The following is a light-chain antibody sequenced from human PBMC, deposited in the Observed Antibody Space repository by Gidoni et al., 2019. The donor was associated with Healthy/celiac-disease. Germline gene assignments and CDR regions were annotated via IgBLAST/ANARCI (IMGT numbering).Light chain of an antibody. J-gene: IGKJ1*01. CDR1: QSVSSSY. CDR3: QQYGSSRT. Sequence: ELVLTQSPGTLSLSPGERATLSCRASQSVSSSYLAWYQQKPGQAPRLLISGASSRATGIPERFSGSGSGTDFTITISRLEPEDFAVYYCQQYGSSRTFGQGTKVEIK. V-gene: IGKV3-20*01. CDR2: GAS.